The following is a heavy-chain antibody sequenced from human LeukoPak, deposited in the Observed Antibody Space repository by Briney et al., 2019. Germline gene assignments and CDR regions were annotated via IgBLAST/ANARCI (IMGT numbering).Heavy chain of an antibody. D-gene: IGHD1/OR15-1a*01. Sequence: PGGSLRLSCAASGFTFNIFGIHWVRQAPGKGLEWVAAISPDGNREYYTESVKGRFTVSRDNSNNMIYLQINSLRGEDSAVYYCAKINNVDDFWGQGTLVTVSS. J-gene: IGHJ4*02. CDR1: GFTFNIFG. V-gene: IGHV3-30*18. CDR2: ISPDGNRE. CDR3: AKINNVDDF.